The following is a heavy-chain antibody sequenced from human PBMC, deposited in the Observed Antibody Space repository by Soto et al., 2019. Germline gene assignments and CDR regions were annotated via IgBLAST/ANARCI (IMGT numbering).Heavy chain of an antibody. CDR2: IYYSGST. Sequence: QLQLQESGPGLVKPSETLSLTCTVSGGSISSSSYYWGWIRQRPGKGLEWIGSIYYSGSTYYNPSLKSRVTISVDTSKNQFSLKLSSVTAADTAVYYCARRTNYYGSGSYFDYWGQGTLVTVSS. D-gene: IGHD3-10*01. J-gene: IGHJ4*02. V-gene: IGHV4-39*01. CDR1: GGSISSSSYY. CDR3: ARRTNYYGSGSYFDY.